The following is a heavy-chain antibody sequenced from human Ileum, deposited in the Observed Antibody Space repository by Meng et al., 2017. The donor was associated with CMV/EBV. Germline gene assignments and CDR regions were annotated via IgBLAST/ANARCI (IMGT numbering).Heavy chain of an antibody. CDR2: SHPRPQDN. CDR3: ARDIIPAGYTGSFLDE. CDR1: GFVLKDYF. J-gene: IGHJ1*01. Sequence: ASVQVSCKTSGFVLKDYFLHWVRQAPGQPLEWIGRSHPRPQDNTYAQKFAGRVFLTKDTSIDTAYMDLTGLTADDTAIYYCARDIIPAGYTGSFLDEWGQGTPVTVSS. D-gene: IGHD1-26*01. V-gene: IGHV1-2*06.